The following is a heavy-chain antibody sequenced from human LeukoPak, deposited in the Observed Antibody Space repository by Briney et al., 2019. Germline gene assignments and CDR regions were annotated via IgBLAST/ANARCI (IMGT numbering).Heavy chain of an antibody. CDR3: ARDLVGGPIDY. Sequence: GRSLRLSCAASGFTFSSYSMNWVRQAPGKGLEWVSSISSSSSYIYYADSVKGRFTISRDNAKNSLYLQMNSLRAEDTAVYYCARDLVGGPIDYWGQGTLVTVSS. CDR2: ISSSSSYI. D-gene: IGHD2-15*01. J-gene: IGHJ4*02. V-gene: IGHV3-21*01. CDR1: GFTFSSYS.